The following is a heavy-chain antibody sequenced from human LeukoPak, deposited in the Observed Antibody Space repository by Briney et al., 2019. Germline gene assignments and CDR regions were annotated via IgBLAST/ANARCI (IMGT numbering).Heavy chain of an antibody. Sequence: GGSLRLSCAASGFTFRSYAMHWVRQAPGKGLEWVAVISYDGSNKYYADSVKGRFTISRDNSKNTLYLQMNSLRAEDTAVYYCARELGEGDYWGQGTLVTVSS. D-gene: IGHD3-16*01. CDR2: ISYDGSNK. V-gene: IGHV3-30-3*01. CDR3: ARELGEGDY. CDR1: GFTFRSYA. J-gene: IGHJ4*02.